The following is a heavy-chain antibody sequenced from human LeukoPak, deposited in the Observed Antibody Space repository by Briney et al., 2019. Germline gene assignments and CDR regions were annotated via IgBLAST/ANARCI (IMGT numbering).Heavy chain of an antibody. V-gene: IGHV3-48*04. J-gene: IGHJ4*02. CDR1: GFTFSSYS. Sequence: TGGSLRLSCAASGFTFSSYSMNWVRQAPGKGLEWVSYISSSSSTIYYADSVKGRFTISRDNAKNSLYLQMNSLRAEDTAVYYCARLLSGSYSGSFDYWGQGTLVTVSS. CDR2: ISSSSSTI. CDR3: ARLLSGSYSGSFDY. D-gene: IGHD1-26*01.